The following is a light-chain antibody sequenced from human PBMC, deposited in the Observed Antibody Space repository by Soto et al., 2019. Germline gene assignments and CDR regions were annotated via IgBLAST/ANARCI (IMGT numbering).Light chain of an antibody. V-gene: IGKV1-9*01. CDR3: QQLNYYPLT. Sequence: DIQLTQSPSFLSASVGDRVTITCRASQGISSFLAWYQQKPGKAPKLLIDAASTLQSGVPLRFSGSGSGTEFTLTINSLQPEDFATYYCQQLNYYPLTFGGGTKVEIK. J-gene: IGKJ4*01. CDR1: QGISSF. CDR2: AAS.